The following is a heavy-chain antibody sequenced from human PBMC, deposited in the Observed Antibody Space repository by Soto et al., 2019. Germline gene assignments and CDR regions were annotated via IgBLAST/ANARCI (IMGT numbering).Heavy chain of an antibody. J-gene: IGHJ4*02. CDR3: TKDLPNYEGNLWLGDQDF. CDR2: VSGSGGSS. V-gene: IGHV3-23*04. D-gene: IGHD4-4*01. Sequence: EVQLVESGGGLVQPGGSLRLSCAASGFSFSNFAMSWVRQAPGKGREWVSSVSGSGGSSHYADSVKGRFSVSRDHSRNKLILQMNSLRADDKALYYCTKDLPNYEGNLWLGDQDFGGQGALVPVSS. CDR1: GFSFSNFA.